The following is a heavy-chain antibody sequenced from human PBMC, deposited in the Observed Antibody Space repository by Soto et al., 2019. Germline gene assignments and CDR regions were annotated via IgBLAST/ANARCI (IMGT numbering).Heavy chain of an antibody. CDR3: AKGNTYHSGWPNY. J-gene: IGHJ4*02. V-gene: IGHV3-23*01. CDR2: ISGRGGST. D-gene: IGHD6-19*01. CDR1: GFTFSSYA. Sequence: GESLKISCAASGFTFSSYAMGWVRQAPGKGLEWVHTISGRGGSTYSTDSVKGRFTTSRDNSKNTLYLQINSLRAEDTALYYCAKGNTYHSGWPNYWGQGTPVTVSS.